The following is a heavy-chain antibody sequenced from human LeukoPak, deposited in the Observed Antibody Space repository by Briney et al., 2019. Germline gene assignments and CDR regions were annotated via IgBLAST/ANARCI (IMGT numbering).Heavy chain of an antibody. CDR1: GFTFSSYW. V-gene: IGHV3-7*01. Sequence: PGRSLRLSCAASGFTFSSYWMSWVRQAPGKGLEWVANIKQDGSEKYYVDSVKGRFTISRDNAKNSLYLQMNSLRAEDTAVYYCAKEGSRRFLEWLLRFDYWGQGTLVTVSS. D-gene: IGHD3-3*01. J-gene: IGHJ4*02. CDR2: IKQDGSEK. CDR3: AKEGSRRFLEWLLRFDY.